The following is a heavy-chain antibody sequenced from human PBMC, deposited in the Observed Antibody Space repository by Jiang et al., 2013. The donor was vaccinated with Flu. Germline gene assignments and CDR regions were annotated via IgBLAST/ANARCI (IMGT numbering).Heavy chain of an antibody. CDR1: GGSISSTNHY. Sequence: LLKPSETLSLTCTVSGGSISSTNHYWGWLRQPPGKGLEWIGSMYFSGGTYYNPSLKSRVSISLDTSKNQFSLKLSSVTAADTAVYYCARDSGYDGRGFDYWGQGTLVTVSS. V-gene: IGHV4-39*07. J-gene: IGHJ4*02. CDR3: ARDSGYDGRGFDY. CDR2: MYFSGGT. D-gene: IGHD5-12*01.